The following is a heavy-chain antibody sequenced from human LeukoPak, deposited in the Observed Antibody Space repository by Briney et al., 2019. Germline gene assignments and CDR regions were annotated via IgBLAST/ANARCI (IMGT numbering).Heavy chain of an antibody. CDR1: GYTFTSYG. V-gene: IGHV1-18*01. Sequence: ASVKVSCKASGYTFTSYGISWVRQAPGQGLEWMGWISAYNGNTNYAQKLQGRVTMTTDTSTSTAYMDVRSLRSDDTAVYYCATMHYSASYSDYWGQGTLVTVSS. D-gene: IGHD1-26*01. CDR2: ISAYNGNT. J-gene: IGHJ4*02. CDR3: ATMHYSASYSDY.